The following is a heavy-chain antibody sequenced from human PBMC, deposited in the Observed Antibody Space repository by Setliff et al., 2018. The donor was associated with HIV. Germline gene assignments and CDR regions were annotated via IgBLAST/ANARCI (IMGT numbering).Heavy chain of an antibody. CDR2: ISSSGSTI. D-gene: IGHD2-2*01. Sequence: GGSLRLSCAASGFTVSSNYMNWVRQAPGKGLEWVSYISSSGSTIYYADSVKGRFTISRDNAKNSLYLQMNSLRAEDTAVYYCARGRPAAASFDYWGQGTLVTVSS. CDR1: GFTVSSNY. V-gene: IGHV3-48*03. J-gene: IGHJ4*02. CDR3: ARGRPAAASFDY.